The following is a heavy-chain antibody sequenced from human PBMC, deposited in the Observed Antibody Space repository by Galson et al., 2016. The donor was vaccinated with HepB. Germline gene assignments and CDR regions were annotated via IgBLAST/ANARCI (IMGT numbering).Heavy chain of an antibody. CDR3: ARRVGIASDYSWFDP. V-gene: IGHV5-51*01. D-gene: IGHD6-13*01. J-gene: IGHJ5*02. CDR2: IFPGDSDT. Sequence: QSGAEVKKPGESLKISCEVSGYIFTSYWIAWVRQMPGKAPEWMGIIFPGDSDTRYNPSFQGQVTISVDKSINTAYLQLSSLKASDTAMYYCARRVGIASDYSWFDPAGQATLVTVAS. CDR1: GYIFTSYW.